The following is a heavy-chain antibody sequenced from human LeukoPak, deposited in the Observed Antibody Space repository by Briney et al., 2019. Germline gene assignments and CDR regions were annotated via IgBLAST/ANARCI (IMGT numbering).Heavy chain of an antibody. CDR1: GFTFSNPR. CDR2: IKSKTDGGAT. D-gene: IGHD4-17*01. V-gene: IGHV3-15*01. J-gene: IGHJ4*02. CDR3: TTCGDYEGLSDY. Sequence: GGPLRLPCAASGFTFSNPRVGGVPQAPGKGAEWVGRIKSKTDGGATEYAAAVQGRFTISRDDSKNTLYLQMDSLKTEDTAVYYCTTCGDYEGLSDYWGQGTLVTVSS.